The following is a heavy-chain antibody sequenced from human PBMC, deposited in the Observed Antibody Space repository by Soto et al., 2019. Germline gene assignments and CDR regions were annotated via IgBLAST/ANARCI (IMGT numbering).Heavy chain of an antibody. CDR2: VVPLLGIE. CDR3: ARARPEKDVVPGPRQHFDS. J-gene: IGHJ4*02. Sequence: QVQLVQSGAKVKRPGSSVKVSCKASGGTFNSHTINWVRQAPGQGLEWVGRVVPLLGIESHPQKFKDRLTITAPTSTVSVFMEPRNLRSEDTAVYYCARARPEKDVVPGPRQHFDSWGAGNLLTVSS. V-gene: IGHV1-69*02. CDR1: GGTFNSHT. D-gene: IGHD2-21*01.